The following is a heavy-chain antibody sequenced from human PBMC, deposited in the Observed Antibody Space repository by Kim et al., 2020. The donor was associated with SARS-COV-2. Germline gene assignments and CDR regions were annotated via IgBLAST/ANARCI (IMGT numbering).Heavy chain of an antibody. CDR2: IYYSGST. D-gene: IGHD3-10*01. V-gene: IGHV4-31*03. CDR1: GGSISSGGYY. Sequence: SETLSLTCTVSGGSISSGGYYWSWIRQHPGKGLEWIGYIYYSGSTYYNPSLKSRVTISVDTSKNQFSLKLSSVTAADTAVYYCARETTMVQGVIAGSDIWGQGTMVTVSS. J-gene: IGHJ3*02. CDR3: ARETTMVQGVIAGSDI.